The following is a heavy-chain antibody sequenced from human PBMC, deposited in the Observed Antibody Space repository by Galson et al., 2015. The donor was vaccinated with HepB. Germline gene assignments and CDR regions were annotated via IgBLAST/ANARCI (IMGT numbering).Heavy chain of an antibody. Sequence: SVKVSCKASGYTFTSYAMNWVRQAPGQGLEWMGWINTNTGNPTYAQGFTGRFVFSLDTSVSTAYLQISSLKAEDTAVYYCARDHWFGELYPYNWFDPWGQGTLVTVSS. CDR3: ARDHWFGELYPYNWFDP. J-gene: IGHJ5*02. CDR2: INTNTGNP. V-gene: IGHV7-4-1*02. D-gene: IGHD3-10*01. CDR1: GYTFTSYA.